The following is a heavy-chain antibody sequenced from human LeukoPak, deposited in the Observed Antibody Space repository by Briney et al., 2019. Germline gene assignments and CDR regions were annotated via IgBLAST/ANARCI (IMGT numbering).Heavy chain of an antibody. CDR3: ASYSGRFDP. V-gene: IGHV4-34*01. D-gene: IGHD1-26*01. J-gene: IGHJ5*02. CDR2: INHSGST. Sequence: SETLSLTCAVYGGSFSGYYWSWIRQPPGQGLGWIGEINHSGSTNYNPSLKSRVTISVDTCKNQFSLKLSSVTAADTAVYYCASYSGRFDPWGQGTLVTVSS. CDR1: GGSFSGYY.